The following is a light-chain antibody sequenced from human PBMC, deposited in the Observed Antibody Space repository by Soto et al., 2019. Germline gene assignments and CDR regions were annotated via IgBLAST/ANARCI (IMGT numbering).Light chain of an antibody. CDR1: QDISNN. CDR2: DAS. Sequence: DIQMTQSPSSLSASVGDRVTITCQASQDISNNLTWYQQKPGKAPKLLIYDASNLETGVPSRFSGSGSGTDFTFTISSLQPEDIATYYCQQYDNLPLTFGGGTKVEIK. J-gene: IGKJ4*01. V-gene: IGKV1-33*01. CDR3: QQYDNLPLT.